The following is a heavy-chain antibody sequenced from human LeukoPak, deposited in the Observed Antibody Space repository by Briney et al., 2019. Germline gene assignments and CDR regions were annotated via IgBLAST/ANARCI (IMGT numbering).Heavy chain of an antibody. J-gene: IGHJ4*02. CDR3: AKDKAPGGWHTPSDF. CDR2: ISDSGDGT. V-gene: IGHV3-23*01. CDR1: GFTFRTYA. Sequence: GGPLRLSCAASGFTFRTYAMSWVREAPGKGPEWVSGISDSGDGTYYAESVKGRFTISRDNSKNTVFLQMNSLRADDTAKYYCAKDKAPGGWHTPSDFWGQGTLVTVSS. D-gene: IGHD6-19*01.